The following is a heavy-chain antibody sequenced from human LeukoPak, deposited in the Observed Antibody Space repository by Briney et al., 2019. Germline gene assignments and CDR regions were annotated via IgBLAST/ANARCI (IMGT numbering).Heavy chain of an antibody. CDR1: GFTFSSYD. CDR3: AKGYGGVSAAIDY. V-gene: IGHV3-23*01. J-gene: IGHJ4*02. D-gene: IGHD2-2*01. Sequence: GGSLRLSCAASGFTFSSYDMSWVRQAPGKGLEWVSTISGGGDTTFYAGSVKGRFTISRDNPKNTLYLQVNSLRADDTALYYCAKGYGGVSAAIDYWGQGTLVTVSS. CDR2: ISGGGDTT.